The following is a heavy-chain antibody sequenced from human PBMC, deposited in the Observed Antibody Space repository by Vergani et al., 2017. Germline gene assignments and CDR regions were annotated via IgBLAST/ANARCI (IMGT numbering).Heavy chain of an antibody. CDR3: ARDQSMITFGGVIGGSDAFDI. V-gene: IGHV1-18*04. CDR2: ISAYNGNT. J-gene: IGHJ3*02. D-gene: IGHD3-16*02. Sequence: QVQLVQSGAEVKKPGASVKVSCKASGYTFTSYGISWVRQAPGQGLEWMGWISAYNGNTNYAQKLQGRVTMTTDTSTSTASMELRSLRSDDTAVYYCARDQSMITFGGVIGGSDAFDIWGQGTMVTVSS. CDR1: GYTFTSYG.